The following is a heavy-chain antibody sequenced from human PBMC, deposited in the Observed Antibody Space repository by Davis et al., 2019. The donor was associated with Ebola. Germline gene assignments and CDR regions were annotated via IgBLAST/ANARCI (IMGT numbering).Heavy chain of an antibody. CDR1: GYSFTSYW. J-gene: IGHJ4*02. D-gene: IGHD5-24*01. V-gene: IGHV5-51*01. Sequence: GESLKISCKGSGYSFTSYWITWVRPMPGKGLYCTGIIFPGDSDTRYSPSFQGQVTISADKSITTAYLQWSSLKASDTAMYYCARGTDGYNPGGYFDHWGQGTLVTVAS. CDR2: IFPGDSDT. CDR3: ARGTDGYNPGGYFDH.